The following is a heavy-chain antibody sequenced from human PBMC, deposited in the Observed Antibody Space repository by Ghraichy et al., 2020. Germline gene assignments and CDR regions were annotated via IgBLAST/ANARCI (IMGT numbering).Heavy chain of an antibody. CDR1: GFNLGAYT. J-gene: IGHJ4*02. CDR3: VRADGSGSFYY. V-gene: IGHV3-21*01. CDR2: ISSDSSRI. D-gene: IGHD3-10*01. Sequence: GGSLRLSCATSGFNLGAYTMNWLRWAPNKGLEWVSSISSDSSRIYYTDSLRGRFTISRDNAMNSMYLQMNSLTVEDTAMYYCVRADGSGSFYYWGQGTQVTVSS.